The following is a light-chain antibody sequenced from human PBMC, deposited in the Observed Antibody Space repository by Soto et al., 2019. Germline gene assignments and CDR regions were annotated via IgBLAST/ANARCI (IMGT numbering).Light chain of an antibody. J-gene: IGKJ3*01. V-gene: IGKV1-5*03. Sequence: DIQMTQSPSTLSAYVGDRVTITCRASQNIYDWLAGYQQKPGQAPKLLIYKASSLESGVPLRFSGSGSGTEFTLTISSLQPDDFATYYCQQYNDVFTFGPGTKVQIK. CDR1: QNIYDW. CDR3: QQYNDVFT. CDR2: KAS.